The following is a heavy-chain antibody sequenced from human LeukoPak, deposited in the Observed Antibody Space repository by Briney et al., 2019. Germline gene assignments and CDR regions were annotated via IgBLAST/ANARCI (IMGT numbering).Heavy chain of an antibody. CDR2: IYYSGST. V-gene: IGHV4-59*01. CDR1: GGSISSYY. CDR3: ARGPSGVEYSSSSSYYYYMDV. Sequence: SETLSLTCTVSGGSISSYYWSWIRQPPGKGLEWIGYIYYSGSTNYNPSLKSRVTISVDTSKNQFSLKLSSVTAADTAVYYCARGPSGVEYSSSSSYYYYMDVWGKGTTVTVSS. J-gene: IGHJ6*03. D-gene: IGHD6-6*01.